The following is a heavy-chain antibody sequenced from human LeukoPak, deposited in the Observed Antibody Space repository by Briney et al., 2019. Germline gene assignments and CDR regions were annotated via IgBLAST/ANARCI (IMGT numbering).Heavy chain of an antibody. Sequence: ASVKVSCKAFGYTFTSYGISWVRQAPGQGLEWMGWISAYNGNTNYAQKFQGRVTMTRDTSISTAYMELSRLRSDDTAVYYCAREGKLYGDYVSAWFDPWGQGTLVTVSS. J-gene: IGHJ5*02. CDR2: ISAYNGNT. CDR1: GYTFTSYG. CDR3: AREGKLYGDYVSAWFDP. D-gene: IGHD4-17*01. V-gene: IGHV1-18*01.